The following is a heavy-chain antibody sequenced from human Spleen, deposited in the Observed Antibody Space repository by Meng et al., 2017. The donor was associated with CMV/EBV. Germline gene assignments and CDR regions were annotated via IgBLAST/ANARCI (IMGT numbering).Heavy chain of an antibody. V-gene: IGHV3-30*02. Sequence: GESLKISCAASGFTFSSYGMHWVRQAPGKGLEWVTFVRYDGSKEYYAGSVKGRFTISRDNSKNTLYLQMNSLRAEDTAVYYCAKDRGWVAVAGTGCFDYWGQGTLVTVSS. CDR1: GFTFSSYG. CDR3: AKDRGWVAVAGTGCFDY. J-gene: IGHJ4*02. D-gene: IGHD6-19*01. CDR2: VRYDGSKE.